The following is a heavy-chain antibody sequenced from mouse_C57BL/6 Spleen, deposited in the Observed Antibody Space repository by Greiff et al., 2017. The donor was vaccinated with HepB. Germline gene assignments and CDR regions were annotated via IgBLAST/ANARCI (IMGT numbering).Heavy chain of an antibody. Sequence: VQLKESGAELVRPGASVKLSCTASGFNIKDDYMHWVKQRPEQGLEWIGWIDPENGDTEYASKFQGKATITADTSSNTAYLQLSSLTSEDTAVYYCTYGNYEAYWGQGTLVTVSA. CDR2: IDPENGDT. CDR1: GFNIKDDY. CDR3: TYGNYEAY. D-gene: IGHD2-1*01. J-gene: IGHJ3*01. V-gene: IGHV14-4*01.